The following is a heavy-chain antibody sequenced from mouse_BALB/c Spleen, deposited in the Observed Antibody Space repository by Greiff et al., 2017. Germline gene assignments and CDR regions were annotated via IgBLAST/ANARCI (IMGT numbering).Heavy chain of an antibody. Sequence: DVKLVESGGGLVKPGGSLKLSCAASGFTFSSYAMSWVRQTPEKRLEWVASISSGGSTYYPDSVKGRFTISRDNARNILYLQMSSLRSEDTAMYYCARERDYGSLAYWGQGTLVTVSA. D-gene: IGHD2-1*01. CDR3: ARERDYGSLAY. CDR1: GFTFSSYA. CDR2: ISSGGST. V-gene: IGHV5-6-5*01. J-gene: IGHJ3*01.